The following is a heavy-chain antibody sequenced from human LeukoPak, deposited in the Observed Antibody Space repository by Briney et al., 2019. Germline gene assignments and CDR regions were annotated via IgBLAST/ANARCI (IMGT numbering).Heavy chain of an antibody. V-gene: IGHV4-59*01. CDR1: GDSISSYY. CDR2: IHHSGST. CDR3: ARRLRTSTPGTTGYFDY. J-gene: IGHJ4*03. D-gene: IGHD1-1*01. Sequence: NPSETLSLTCTVSGDSISSYYWSRIRQPPGGGLEWVGYIHHSGSTNYNPSLKSRVTISVDTSKNQFSLKLISVTAADTAVYYCARRLRTSTPGTTGYFDYWGQGTLVTVSS.